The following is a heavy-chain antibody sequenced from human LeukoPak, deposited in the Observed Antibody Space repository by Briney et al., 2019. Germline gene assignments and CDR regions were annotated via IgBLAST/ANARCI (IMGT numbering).Heavy chain of an antibody. Sequence: SETLSLTCTVSGGSISSYYWSWIRQPAGKGLEWIGRIYTSGSTNYNPSLKSRVTMSVDTSKNQFSLKLSSVTAADTAVYYCARDHIAAAGTYYFDYWGQGTLVTVSS. CDR2: IYTSGST. CDR3: ARDHIAAAGTYYFDY. V-gene: IGHV4-4*07. J-gene: IGHJ4*02. CDR1: GGSISSYY. D-gene: IGHD6-13*01.